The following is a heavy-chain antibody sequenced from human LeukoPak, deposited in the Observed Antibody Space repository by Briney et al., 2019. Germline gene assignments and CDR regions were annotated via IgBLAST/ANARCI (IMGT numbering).Heavy chain of an antibody. CDR2: IYTSGST. Sequence: SETLSLTCTVSGGSISSYYWSWLRQPAGKGLEWIGRIYTSGSTNYNPSLKSRVTMSVDTSKNQFSLKLSSVTAADTAVYYCERAGGNSGYGGRGAFDIWGQATMVTVSS. CDR1: GGSISSYY. CDR3: ERAGGNSGYGGRGAFDI. D-gene: IGHD5-12*01. J-gene: IGHJ3*02. V-gene: IGHV4-4*07.